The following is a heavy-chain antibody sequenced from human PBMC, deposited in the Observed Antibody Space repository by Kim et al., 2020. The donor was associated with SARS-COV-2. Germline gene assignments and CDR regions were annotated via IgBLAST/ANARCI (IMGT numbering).Heavy chain of an antibody. D-gene: IGHD3-9*01. Sequence: GGSLRLSCAASGFTFSSYGMHWVRQAPGKGLEWVAVIWYDGSTKYYADSVKGRFTISRDNSKNTLYLQMNSLRAEDTAVYYCARVIMDYDISTGYCDYWGQGTLVTVSS. CDR2: IWYDGSTK. V-gene: IGHV3-33*08. CDR3: ARVIMDYDISTGYCDY. CDR1: GFTFSSYG. J-gene: IGHJ4*02.